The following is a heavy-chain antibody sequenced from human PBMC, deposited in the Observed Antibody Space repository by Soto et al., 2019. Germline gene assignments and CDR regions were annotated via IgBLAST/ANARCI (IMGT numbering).Heavy chain of an antibody. V-gene: IGHV1-18*01. CDR1: GYSFTSFG. Sequence: ASVKVSCKASGYSFTSFGVNWVRQAPGQGLERMGWISAYNGNTNYAQKLQGRVTMTTDTSTSTAYMELRSLRSDDTAVYYCASKSDFWSGYWYFDLWGRGTLITVSS. J-gene: IGHJ2*01. D-gene: IGHD3-3*01. CDR3: ASKSDFWSGYWYFDL. CDR2: ISAYNGNT.